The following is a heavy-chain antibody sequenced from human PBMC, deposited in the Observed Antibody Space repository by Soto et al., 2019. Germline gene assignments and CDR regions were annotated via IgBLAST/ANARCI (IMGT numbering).Heavy chain of an antibody. CDR2: MNPHSGYT. Sequence: ASVKVSCKASGYTFTTYDINCVRQAPGQGLGWMGWMNPHSGYTGYAQKFQGRVSMTRNTSITTAYMELNSLRSDDMAIYYCARGYSGPWGQGTLVTVSS. D-gene: IGHD6-19*01. CDR1: GYTFTTYD. V-gene: IGHV1-8*01. J-gene: IGHJ5*01. CDR3: ARGYSGP.